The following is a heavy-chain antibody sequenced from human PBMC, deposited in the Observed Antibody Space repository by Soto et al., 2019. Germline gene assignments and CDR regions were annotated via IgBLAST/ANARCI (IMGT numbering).Heavy chain of an antibody. V-gene: IGHV3-30*03. Sequence: QVQLVESGGGVVQPGRSLRLSCAASGFTFSSYGMHWVRQAPGKGLEWVAVISYDGSNKYYADSVKGRFTISRDNSKNTLYLQMNSLRAEDTAVYYCARARGNDYGDYGWFDPWGQGTLVTVSS. CDR3: ARARGNDYGDYGWFDP. J-gene: IGHJ5*02. CDR1: GFTFSSYG. D-gene: IGHD4-17*01. CDR2: ISYDGSNK.